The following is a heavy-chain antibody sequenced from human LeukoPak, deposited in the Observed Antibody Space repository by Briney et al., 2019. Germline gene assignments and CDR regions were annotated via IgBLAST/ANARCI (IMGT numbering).Heavy chain of an antibody. Sequence: PSQTLSLTCTVSGGSISSGGYYWGWIRQPPGKGLEWIGSIYYSGSTYYNPSLKSRVTISVDTSKNQFSLKLSSVTAADTAVYYCAKNSGYDYNFDYWGQGTLVTVSS. V-gene: IGHV4-39*01. CDR2: IYYSGST. CDR3: AKNSGYDYNFDY. CDR1: GGSISSGGYY. D-gene: IGHD5-12*01. J-gene: IGHJ4*02.